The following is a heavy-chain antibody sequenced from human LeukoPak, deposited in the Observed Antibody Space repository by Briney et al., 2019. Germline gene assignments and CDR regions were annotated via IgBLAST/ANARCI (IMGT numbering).Heavy chain of an antibody. CDR1: GGTFSSYA. D-gene: IGHD3-22*01. CDR2: IIPIFGTA. J-gene: IGHJ4*02. V-gene: IGHV1-69*05. Sequence: SVKVSCKASGGTFSSYAISWVRQAPGQGLEWMGRIIPIFGTANYAQKFQGRVTITTDEFTSTAYMELSSLRSEDTAVYYCAREPRYYYDSSGYYYFDYWGQGTLVTVSS. CDR3: AREPRYYYDSSGYYYFDY.